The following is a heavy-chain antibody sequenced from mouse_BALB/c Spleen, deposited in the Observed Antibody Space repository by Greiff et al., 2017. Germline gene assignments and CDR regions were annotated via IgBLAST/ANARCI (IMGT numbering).Heavy chain of an antibody. V-gene: IGHV14-3*02. CDR2: IDPANGNT. CDR1: GFNIKDTY. CDR3: ARGRGSRGFAY. Sequence: VQLKQSGAELVKPGASVKLSCTASGFNIKDTYMHWVKQRPEQGLEWIGRIDPANGNTKYDPKFQGKATITADTSSNTAYLQLSSLTSEDTAVYYCARGRGSRGFAYWGQGTLVTVSA. D-gene: IGHD1-1*01. J-gene: IGHJ3*01.